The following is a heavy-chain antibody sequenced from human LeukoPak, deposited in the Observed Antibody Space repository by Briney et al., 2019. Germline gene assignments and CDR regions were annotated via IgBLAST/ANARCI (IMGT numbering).Heavy chain of an antibody. D-gene: IGHD5-18*01. CDR1: GDSISSGDYY. CDR2: ISSSGST. CDR3: ARHPRRGGYSYARYYFDY. J-gene: IGHJ4*02. Sequence: PSQTLSLTCTVSGDSISSGDYYWSWIRQPAGKGLEWIGRISSSGSTNYNPSLKSRVTISVDTSKNQFSLKLSSVTAADTAVYYCARHPRRGGYSYARYYFDYWGQGTLVTVSS. V-gene: IGHV4-61*02.